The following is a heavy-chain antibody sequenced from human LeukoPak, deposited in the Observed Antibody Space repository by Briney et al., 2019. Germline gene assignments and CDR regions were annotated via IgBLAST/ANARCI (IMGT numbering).Heavy chain of an antibody. CDR2: ISGSDGST. J-gene: IGHJ4*02. V-gene: IGHV3-23*01. Sequence: GGSLRLSCAASGFTFSSYAMSWVRQAPGTGLELVSAISGSDGSTYYADSVKGRFTISRDNSKNTLYLQMNSLRAEDTAVYYCAKDRGDSSRGGEYYFDYWGQGTLVTVSS. CDR3: AKDRGDSSRGGEYYFDY. D-gene: IGHD6-13*01. CDR1: GFTFSSYA.